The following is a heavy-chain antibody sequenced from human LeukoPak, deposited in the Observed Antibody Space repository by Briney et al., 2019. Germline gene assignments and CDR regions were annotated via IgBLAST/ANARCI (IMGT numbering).Heavy chain of an antibody. D-gene: IGHD3-3*01. J-gene: IGHJ6*02. V-gene: IGHV4-34*01. Sequence: SETLSLTCAVYGGSFSGYYWSWIRQPPGKGLEWIGEINHSGSTNYNPSLKSRVTISVDTSKNQFSLKLSSVTAADTAVYYCARGSGRLRFLEWDYYYYGMDVWGQGTTVTVSS. CDR2: INHSGST. CDR1: GGSFSGYY. CDR3: ARGSGRLRFLEWDYYYYGMDV.